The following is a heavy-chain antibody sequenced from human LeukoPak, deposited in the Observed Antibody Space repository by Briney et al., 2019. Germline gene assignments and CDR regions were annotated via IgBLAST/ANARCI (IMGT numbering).Heavy chain of an antibody. D-gene: IGHD2-2*01. Sequence: ASVKVSCKASGYTFTGYYMHWVRQAPGQGLEWMGWINPNSGGTNYAQKFQGRVTMTRDTSISTAYMKLSRLRSDDTAVYYCARDADPISLVPAANWFDPWGQGTLVTVSS. V-gene: IGHV1-2*02. J-gene: IGHJ5*02. CDR1: GYTFTGYY. CDR3: ARDADPISLVPAANWFDP. CDR2: INPNSGGT.